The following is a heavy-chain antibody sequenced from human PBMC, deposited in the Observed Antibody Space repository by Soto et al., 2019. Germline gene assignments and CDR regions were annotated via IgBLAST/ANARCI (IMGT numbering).Heavy chain of an antibody. V-gene: IGHV1-18*01. Sequence: GASVKVSCKASGYTSTRSGISWVRQAPGQGPEWMGWISSYNGDTNYAQTFQGRVTMTTDTSTSTAYMELRSLRSDDTAVYYCAGEGVAPYYYYGMDVWAQRTPVTVSS. CDR1: GYTSTRSG. J-gene: IGHJ6*02. D-gene: IGHD5-12*01. CDR3: AGEGVAPYYYYGMDV. CDR2: ISSYNGDT.